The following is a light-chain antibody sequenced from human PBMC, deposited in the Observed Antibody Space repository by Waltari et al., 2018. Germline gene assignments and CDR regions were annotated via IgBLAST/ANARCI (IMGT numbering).Light chain of an antibody. CDR3: QHYVRLPAT. CDR2: GAS. V-gene: IGKV3-20*01. J-gene: IGKJ1*01. Sequence: EIVLTQSPGTLSLSPGEGATLSCRASQSFSKYLAWYQQKPGQAPRLLIYGASSRATGVPDRFSGSGSGTDFSLTISRLEPEDFAVYYCQHYVRLPATFGQGTKVEIK. CDR1: QSFSKY.